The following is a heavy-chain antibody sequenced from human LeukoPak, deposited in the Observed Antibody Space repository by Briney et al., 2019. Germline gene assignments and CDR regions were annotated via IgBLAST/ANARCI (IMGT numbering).Heavy chain of an antibody. CDR1: GFTFSNYA. CDR2: VNGRGGRT. CDR3: AKGPRAYYYGSGTYSKQSYLDY. J-gene: IGHJ4*02. D-gene: IGHD3-10*01. V-gene: IGHV3-23*01. Sequence: GGSLRLSCEASGFTFSNYAMSWVRQAPGKGLEWVSGVNGRGGRTYYADSVKGRFTISRDNSKNTLYLQMNSLRAEDTAVYYCAKGPRAYYYGSGTYSKQSYLDYWGQGTLVTVSS.